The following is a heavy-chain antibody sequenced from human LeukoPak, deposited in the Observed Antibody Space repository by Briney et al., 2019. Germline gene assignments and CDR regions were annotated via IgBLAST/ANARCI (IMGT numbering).Heavy chain of an antibody. CDR3: TRISPWPKRTAVARDF. CDR1: GFSLSTSGVG. V-gene: IGHV2-5*01. CDR2: IYWNDDK. D-gene: IGHD6-19*01. J-gene: IGHJ4*02. Sequence: QSGPTLVKPTQTLTLTCTFSGFSLSTSGVGVGWIRQPPGKALEWLALIYWNDDKRYSPSLKSRLTITKDTSKNQVVLTLTNMDPVDTATYYCTRISPWPKRTAVARDFWGQGTLVTVSS.